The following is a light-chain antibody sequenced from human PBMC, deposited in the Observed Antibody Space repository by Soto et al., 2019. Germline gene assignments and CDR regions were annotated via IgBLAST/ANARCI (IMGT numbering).Light chain of an antibody. Sequence: EIVITQSPATLSVSPGERATLSCRTSQSVNSDLAWYHQKPGQAPRLLISDASNRATGIPDRFSGTGSGTDFTLTISRLEPGDFAVYYCHQYGISPFGGGTKVDIK. CDR3: HQYGISP. V-gene: IGKV3-20*01. J-gene: IGKJ4*01. CDR1: QSVNSD. CDR2: DAS.